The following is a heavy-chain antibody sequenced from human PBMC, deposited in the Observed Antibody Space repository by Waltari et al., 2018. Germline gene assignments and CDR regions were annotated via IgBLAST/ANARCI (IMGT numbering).Heavy chain of an antibody. Sequence: QVQLQQWGAGLLKPSETLSLTCAVYGGSFSGYYWSWILQPPGKGLEWIGEINHSGSTNYNPSLKSRVTISVDTSKNQFSLKLSSVTAADTAVYYCARGRFLEWPMYYFDYWGQGTLVTVSS. CDR2: INHSGST. J-gene: IGHJ4*02. CDR3: ARGRFLEWPMYYFDY. V-gene: IGHV4-34*01. D-gene: IGHD3-3*01. CDR1: GGSFSGYY.